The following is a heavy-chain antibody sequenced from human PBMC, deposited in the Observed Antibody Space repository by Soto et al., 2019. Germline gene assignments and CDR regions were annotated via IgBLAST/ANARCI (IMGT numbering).Heavy chain of an antibody. CDR1: GYTFTGYY. V-gene: IGHV1-2*02. CDR3: AESGYSPYGMDV. J-gene: IGHJ6*02. CDR2: INPNSGGT. Sequence: ASVKVSCKASGYTFTGYYMHWVRQAPGQGLEWMGWINPNSGGTNYEQKFQGRVTMTSDTSISTAYMAMSRLRSDDTAVYYCAESGYSPYGMDVWGQGTTVTVS. D-gene: IGHD3-22*01.